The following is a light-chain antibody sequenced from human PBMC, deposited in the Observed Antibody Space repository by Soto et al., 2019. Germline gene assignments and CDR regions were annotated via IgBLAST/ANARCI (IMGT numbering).Light chain of an antibody. V-gene: IGKV3-20*01. CDR1: RSVSSSY. CDR2: GAS. Sequence: EIVLTQSPGTLSLSPGERATLSCRASRSVSSSYLARYQQKPGQAPRLLIYGASSRATGIQNRFSGSGSGTDFTLTISRLEPEDFAVYYCQQYGSSPKYTFGQGTKLEIK. CDR3: QQYGSSPKYT. J-gene: IGKJ2*01.